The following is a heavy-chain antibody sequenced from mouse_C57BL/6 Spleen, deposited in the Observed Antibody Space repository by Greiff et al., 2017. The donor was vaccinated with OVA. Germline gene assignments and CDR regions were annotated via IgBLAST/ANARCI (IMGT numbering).Heavy chain of an antibody. CDR1: GYTFTSYG. V-gene: IGHV1-81*01. CDR3: ALYSNYKFAY. CDR2: IYPRSGNT. Sequence: VQRVESGAELARPGASVKLSCKASGYTFTSYGISWVKQRTGQGLEWIGEIYPRSGNTYYNEKFKGKATLTADKSSSTAYMELRSLTSEDSAVYFCALYSNYKFAYWGQGTLVTVSA. D-gene: IGHD2-5*01. J-gene: IGHJ3*01.